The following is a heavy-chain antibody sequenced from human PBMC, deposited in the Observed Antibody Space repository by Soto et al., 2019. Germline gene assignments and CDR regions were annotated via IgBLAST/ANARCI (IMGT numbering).Heavy chain of an antibody. CDR2: INPNSGGT. Sequence: ASVKVSCKASGYTFTGYYMHWVRQAPGQGLEWMGWINPNSGGTNYAQKFQGWVTMTRDTSISTAYMELSRLRSDDTAVYYCAIKNYYGSGSFDYWGQGTLVTVSS. J-gene: IGHJ4*02. D-gene: IGHD3-10*01. V-gene: IGHV1-2*04. CDR1: GYTFTGYY. CDR3: AIKNYYGSGSFDY.